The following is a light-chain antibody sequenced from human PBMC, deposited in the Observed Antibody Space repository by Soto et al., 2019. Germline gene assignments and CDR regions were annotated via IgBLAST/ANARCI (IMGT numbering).Light chain of an antibody. Sequence: TVLTQFPGSLSLSPGERATLSCRASQSISNNYLAWYQQKPGQAPRLLIYGASSRATGIPDRFSGSGSGTDFTLTISRLEPEDFAVYYCQQYGSSPGTFGQGTKVDIK. CDR3: QQYGSSPGT. CDR2: GAS. CDR1: QSISNNY. J-gene: IGKJ1*01. V-gene: IGKV3-20*01.